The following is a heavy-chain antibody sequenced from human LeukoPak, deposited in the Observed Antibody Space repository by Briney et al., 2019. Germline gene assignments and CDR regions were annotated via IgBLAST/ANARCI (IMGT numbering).Heavy chain of an antibody. CDR3: AKDSGYFDWLSFSLFDY. D-gene: IGHD3-9*01. Sequence: GGSLRLSCAASGFTFSSYAMGWVRQAPGKGLEWVSAISGSGGSTYYADSVKGRFTISRDNSKNTLYLQMNSLRAEDTAVYYCAKDSGYFDWLSFSLFDYWGQGTLVTVSS. CDR2: ISGSGGST. J-gene: IGHJ4*02. V-gene: IGHV3-23*01. CDR1: GFTFSSYA.